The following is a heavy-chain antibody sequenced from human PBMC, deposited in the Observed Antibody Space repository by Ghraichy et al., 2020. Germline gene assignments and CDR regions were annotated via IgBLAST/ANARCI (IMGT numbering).Heavy chain of an antibody. Sequence: SETLSLTCAVYGGSFSGYYWSWIRQPPGKGLEWIGEINHSGSTNYNPSLKSRVTISVDTSKNQFSLKLSSVTAADTAVYYCARGLSGVVVPAAIGCYGMDVWGQGTTVTVSS. CDR1: GGSFSGYY. J-gene: IGHJ6*02. D-gene: IGHD2-2*02. CDR2: INHSGST. CDR3: ARGLSGVVVPAAIGCYGMDV. V-gene: IGHV4-34*01.